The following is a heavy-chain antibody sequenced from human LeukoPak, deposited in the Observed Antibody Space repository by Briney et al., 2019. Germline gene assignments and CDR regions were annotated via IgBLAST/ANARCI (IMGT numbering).Heavy chain of an antibody. J-gene: IGHJ4*02. CDR2: IYAGDSDT. D-gene: IGHD6-13*01. CDR3: ARHTKWQQLADY. V-gene: IGHV5-51*01. Sequence: GGSLEISCQGSGSIFTSYWIGWVRQLPGKGLEWMGIIYAGDSDTRYSPSFQGQVTISAHKSISTAYLQWSSLKASDTAMYYCARHTKWQQLADYWGQGTLVTVSS. CDR1: GSIFTSYW.